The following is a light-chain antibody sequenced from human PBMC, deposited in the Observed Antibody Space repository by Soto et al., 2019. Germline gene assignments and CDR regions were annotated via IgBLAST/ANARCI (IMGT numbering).Light chain of an antibody. CDR2: LEGSGSY. J-gene: IGLJ2*01. V-gene: IGLV4-60*03. Sequence: HPVLTQSSSASASLGSSVKLTCTLSSGHSSYIIAWHQQQPGKAPRYLMKLEGSGSYNKGSGVPDRFSGSSSGADRYLTISNLQSEDEADYYWETWDSNSHVVFGGGTKVTVL. CDR3: ETWDSNSHVV. CDR1: SGHSSYI.